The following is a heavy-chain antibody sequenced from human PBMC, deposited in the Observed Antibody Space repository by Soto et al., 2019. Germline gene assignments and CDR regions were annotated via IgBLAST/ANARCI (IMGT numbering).Heavy chain of an antibody. CDR1: GFTFSHYW. Sequence: EVQLVESGGGLVQPGGSLRLSCVASGFTFSHYWMYWVRQAPGEGLVWVSRINSDGSVSSYADSVKGRLTISRDNVKNTLYLQMDSLRAEDTAVYYCARGDCVGGTCYSLAGSFYYYMDVWGKGTTVTVFS. CDR2: INSDGSVS. D-gene: IGHD2-15*01. V-gene: IGHV3-74*01. J-gene: IGHJ6*03. CDR3: ARGDCVGGTCYSLAGSFYYYMDV.